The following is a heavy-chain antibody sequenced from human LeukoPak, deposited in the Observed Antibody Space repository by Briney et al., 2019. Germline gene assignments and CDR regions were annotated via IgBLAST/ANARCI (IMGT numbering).Heavy chain of an antibody. CDR1: GFTFSSYW. CDR2: ISYDGSNK. V-gene: IGHV3-30*03. J-gene: IGHJ4*02. CDR3: ARDSSSGRKMALDY. D-gene: IGHD6-25*01. Sequence: PGGSLRLSCAASGFTFSSYWMNWARQAPGKGLEWVAVISYDGSNKYYADSVKGRFTISRDNSKNTLYLQMNSLRAEDTAVYYCARDSSSGRKMALDYWGQGTLVTVSS.